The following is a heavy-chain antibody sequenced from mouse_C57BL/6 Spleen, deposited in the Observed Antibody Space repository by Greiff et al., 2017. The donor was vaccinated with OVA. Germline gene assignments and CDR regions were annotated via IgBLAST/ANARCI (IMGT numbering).Heavy chain of an antibody. Sequence: EVNLVESGGGLVQPGGSLSLSCAASGFTFTDYYMSWVRQPPGKALEWLGFIRNKANGYTTEYSASVKGRFTISRDNSQSILYLQMNALRAEDSATYFCARYYDGSYAGRGKGTLVTVYA. V-gene: IGHV7-3*01. CDR3: ARYYDGSYAG. CDR1: GFTFTDYY. J-gene: IGHJ3*01. D-gene: IGHD1-1*02. CDR2: IRNKANGYTT.